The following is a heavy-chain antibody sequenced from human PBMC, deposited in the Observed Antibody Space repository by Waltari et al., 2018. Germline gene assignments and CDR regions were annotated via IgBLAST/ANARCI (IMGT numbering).Heavy chain of an antibody. V-gene: IGHV1-69*10. CDR3: ARDCSGGSCYAPGYYYMDV. CDR2: IHPILGTA. CDR1: GGTFSSYA. D-gene: IGHD2-15*01. Sequence: QVQLVQSGAEVKKPGSSVKVSCKASGGTFSSYAISWVRQAPGQGLEWMGGIHPILGTANYAQQFQGRFRITPDKSTSTAYMELSSLRSEDTAVYYCARDCSGGSCYAPGYYYMDVWGKGTTVTVSS. J-gene: IGHJ6*03.